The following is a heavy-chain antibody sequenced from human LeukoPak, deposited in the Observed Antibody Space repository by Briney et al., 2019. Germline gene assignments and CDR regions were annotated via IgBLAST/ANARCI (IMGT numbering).Heavy chain of an antibody. Sequence: AETLSLTCTVSGGSISTYYWSWIRQPPGKRLEWIGYIYYSGNTNYNPSLRSRVTISVDTSKNHFSLNLSSVTAADTAVYYCARVRQTPYGDYGYFDCWGQGTLVTVSS. CDR2: IYYSGNT. V-gene: IGHV4-59*01. D-gene: IGHD4-17*01. CDR1: GGSISTYY. CDR3: ARVRQTPYGDYGYFDC. J-gene: IGHJ4*02.